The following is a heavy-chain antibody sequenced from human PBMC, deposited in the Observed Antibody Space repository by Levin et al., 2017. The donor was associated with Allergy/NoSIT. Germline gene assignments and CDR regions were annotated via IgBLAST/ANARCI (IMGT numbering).Heavy chain of an antibody. Sequence: RASVKVSFNSSGYTFTNYAVNWLRQAPGQGPEWMGWISTKTGIPRYAQGFRGRFDFSLDTSVSTANLQISSLKAEDTAVYYCASDITVAGSKAMDVWGQGTTVTVSS. D-gene: IGHD6-19*01. CDR1: GYTFTNYA. CDR2: ISTKTGIP. CDR3: ASDITVAGSKAMDV. V-gene: IGHV7-4-1*02. J-gene: IGHJ6*02.